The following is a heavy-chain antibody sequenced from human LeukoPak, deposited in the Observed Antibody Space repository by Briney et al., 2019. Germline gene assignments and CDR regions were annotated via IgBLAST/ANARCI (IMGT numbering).Heavy chain of an antibody. V-gene: IGHV4-4*07. Sequence: PSETLSLTCSVSGGSINDYYWNWIRQPAGKGLEWIGRFYSSGGTYYNPSLKSPVSISVDKSKNQSSLKLSSVTAADTAAYYCARGSFGHFDRWGQGTLVTVSS. CDR3: ARGSFGHFDR. CDR1: GGSINDYY. CDR2: FYSSGGT. J-gene: IGHJ4*02. D-gene: IGHD5-18*01.